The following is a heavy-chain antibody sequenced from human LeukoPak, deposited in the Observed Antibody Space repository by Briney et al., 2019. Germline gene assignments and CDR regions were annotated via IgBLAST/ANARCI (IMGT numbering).Heavy chain of an antibody. J-gene: IGHJ6*03. V-gene: IGHV3-66*01. CDR1: GFTFSSNY. Sequence: PGGSLRLSCAASGFTFSSNYMSWVRQAPGKGLEWVSVIYSGGSTYYADSVKGRFTISRDNSKNTLYLQMNSLRAEDTAVYYCAKDEGYYYYMDVWGKGTTVTISS. CDR2: IYSGGST. CDR3: AKDEGYYYYMDV.